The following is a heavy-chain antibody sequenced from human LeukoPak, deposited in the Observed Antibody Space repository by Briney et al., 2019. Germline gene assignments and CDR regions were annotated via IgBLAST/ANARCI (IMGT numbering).Heavy chain of an antibody. CDR2: LSYDGNNI. CDR1: GFTFSINA. V-gene: IGHV3-30*04. J-gene: IGHJ4*02. D-gene: IGHD6-6*01. CDR3: ARDKAARYYFDS. Sequence: GGSLRLPCAASGFTFSINAMHWVRQAPGKGLEWVALLSYDGNNIFYADSVKGRFTISRDNSKNTLYLQMNSLRPEDTAVYYCARDKAARYYFDSWGQGTLVTVSS.